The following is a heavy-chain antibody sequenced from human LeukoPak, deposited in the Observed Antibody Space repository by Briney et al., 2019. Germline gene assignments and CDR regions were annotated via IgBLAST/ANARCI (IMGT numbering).Heavy chain of an antibody. CDR3: ARDPLRYLRVGHYDY. V-gene: IGHV3-21*01. CDR2: IDYDSSHI. Sequence: GGSLRLSCAGSGFTFSNSARNWVRQVPGKGLEGVSSIDYDSSHIYYAASVRGRFTISRDNARNSVYLQMNSLRVEDTAVYYCARDPLRYLRVGHYDYWGQGTLVAVSS. J-gene: IGHJ4*02. CDR1: GFTFSNSA. D-gene: IGHD3-9*01.